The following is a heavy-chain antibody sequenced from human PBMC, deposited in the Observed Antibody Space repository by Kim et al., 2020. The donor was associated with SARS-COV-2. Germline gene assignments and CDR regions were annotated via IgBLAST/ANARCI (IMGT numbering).Heavy chain of an antibody. J-gene: IGHJ6*02. CDR3: ARLGNNYDILTGYYYYYYGMDV. Sequence: GESLKISCKGSGYSFTSYWIGWVRQMPGKGLEWMGIIYPGDYDTRYSPSFQGQVTISADKSISTAYLQWSSLKASDTAMYYCARLGNNYDILTGYYYYYYGMDVWGQGTTVTVSS. CDR1: GYSFTSYW. CDR2: IYPGDYDT. V-gene: IGHV5-51*01. D-gene: IGHD3-9*01.